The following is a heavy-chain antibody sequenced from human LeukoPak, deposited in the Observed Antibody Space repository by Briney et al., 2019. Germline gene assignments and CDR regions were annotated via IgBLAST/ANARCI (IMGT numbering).Heavy chain of an antibody. Sequence: ASVKVSCKASGYTFTTYGISWVRQAPGQGLEWMGWTSASNGNTNYAQKLQGRVTMTTDTSTSTAYMELRSLRSDDTAVYYCARADIRAIASSGWYGFDYWGQGTLVTVSS. J-gene: IGHJ4*02. CDR3: ARADIRAIASSGWYGFDY. D-gene: IGHD6-19*01. CDR1: GYTFTTYG. V-gene: IGHV1-18*01. CDR2: TSASNGNT.